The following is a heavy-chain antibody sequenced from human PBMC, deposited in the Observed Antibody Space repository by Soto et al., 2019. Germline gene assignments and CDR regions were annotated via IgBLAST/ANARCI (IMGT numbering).Heavy chain of an antibody. CDR3: VRVALSGNPMMYSDY. D-gene: IGHD3-16*01. CDR1: GFTFSDHY. J-gene: IGHJ4*02. CDR2: TRNKANSYST. V-gene: IGHV3-72*01. Sequence: EVQLVESGGGLVQPGGSLRLSCAASGFTFSDHYMDWVRQAPGKGLEWVGRTRNKANSYSTEYAASVKGRFTISRDDAKNSLFLQMKSLKTEDTAVYYCVRVALSGNPMMYSDYWGQGALVSVSS.